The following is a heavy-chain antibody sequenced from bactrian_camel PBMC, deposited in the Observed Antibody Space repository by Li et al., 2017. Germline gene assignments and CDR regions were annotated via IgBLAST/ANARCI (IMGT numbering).Heavy chain of an antibody. CDR1: GYTFSSYS. D-gene: IGHD6*01. CDR3: AARVCYYGTSIVFSSSSYTY. CDR2: ISVSEGST. J-gene: IGHJ4*01. V-gene: IGHV3S40*01. Sequence: VQLVESGGGSVQAGGSLRVSCATPGYTFSSYSMSWVRQAPGKGLEWVSYISVSEGSTYYADSVKGRFTISRDNTKNTVYLQMNSLKPDDTAMYYCAARVCYYGTSIVFSSSSYTYWGQGTQVTVS.